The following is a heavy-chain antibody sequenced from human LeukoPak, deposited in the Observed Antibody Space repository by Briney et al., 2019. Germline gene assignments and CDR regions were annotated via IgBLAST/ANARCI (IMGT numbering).Heavy chain of an antibody. D-gene: IGHD4-11*01. J-gene: IGHJ4*02. Sequence: GGSQRLSCAAAGFTFSSYRMNWVRQAPGEGLEWISFISSSSSYIDYADSVKGRFTISRDNAKNSLYLQMNSLRAEDTAVYYCVRDSYSNYFDYWGQGTLVTVSS. CDR3: VRDSYSNYFDY. V-gene: IGHV3-21*01. CDR1: GFTFSSYR. CDR2: ISSSSSYI.